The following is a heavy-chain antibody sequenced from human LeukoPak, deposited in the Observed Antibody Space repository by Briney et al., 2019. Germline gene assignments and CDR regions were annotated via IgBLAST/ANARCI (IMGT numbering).Heavy chain of an antibody. D-gene: IGHD3-10*01. Sequence: PSETLSLTCAVYGGSFSGYYWSWIRQPPGKRREWVGEINHSGSTNYNPSLKSRVTISVDTSKNQFSLKLSSVTAADTAVYYCARIGAGSRLLVRGWFDPWGQGTLVTVSS. CDR2: INHSGST. J-gene: IGHJ5*02. CDR1: GGSFSGYY. V-gene: IGHV4-34*01. CDR3: ARIGAGSRLLVRGWFDP.